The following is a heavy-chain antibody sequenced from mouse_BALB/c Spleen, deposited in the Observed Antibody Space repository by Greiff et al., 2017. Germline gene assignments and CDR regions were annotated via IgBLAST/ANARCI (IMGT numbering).Heavy chain of an antibody. Sequence: QVQLQQSGAELVRPGVSVKISCKGSGYPFTDYAMHWVKQSHAKSLEWIGVISTYYGDASYNQKFKGKATMTVDKSASTAYRELARLTSEDSAIYYCAGGDGYYAWFAYWGQGTLVTVSA. CDR1: GYPFTDYA. J-gene: IGHJ3*01. CDR3: AGGDGYYAWFAY. CDR2: ISTYYGDA. D-gene: IGHD2-3*01. V-gene: IGHV1S137*01.